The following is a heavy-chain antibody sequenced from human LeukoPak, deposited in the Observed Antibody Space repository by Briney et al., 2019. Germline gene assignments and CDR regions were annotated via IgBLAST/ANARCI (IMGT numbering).Heavy chain of an antibody. V-gene: IGHV3-7*01. D-gene: IGHD1-7*01. J-gene: IGHJ3*02. CDR3: ARDTPPWSITGTEGAFDI. CDR1: GFTFSSYG. Sequence: GGSLRLFCAASGFTFSSYGMSWVRLAPGKGLEWVANIKQDGSEKYYVDSVKGRFTISRDNAKNSLYLQMNSLRAEDTAVYYCARDTPPWSITGTEGAFDIWGQGTMVTVSS. CDR2: IKQDGSEK.